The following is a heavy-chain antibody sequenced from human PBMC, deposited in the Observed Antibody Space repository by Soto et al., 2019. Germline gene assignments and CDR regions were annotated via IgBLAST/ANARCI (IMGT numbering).Heavy chain of an antibody. CDR2: IYSGGST. Sequence: GSLRLSCAASGFTVSSNYMSWVRQAPGKGLEWVSVIYSGGSTYYADSVKGRFTISRDNSKNTLYLQMNSLRAEDTAVYYCARDFSGYYYGMDVWGQGTTVTVSS. D-gene: IGHD3-10*01. CDR3: ARDFSGYYYGMDV. J-gene: IGHJ6*02. V-gene: IGHV3-53*01. CDR1: GFTVSSNY.